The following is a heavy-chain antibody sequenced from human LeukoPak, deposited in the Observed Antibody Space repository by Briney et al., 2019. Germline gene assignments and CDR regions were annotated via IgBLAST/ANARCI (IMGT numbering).Heavy chain of an antibody. CDR3: ARDLHYAFDF. D-gene: IGHD3-10*01. Sequence: GGSLRLSCAASGFTFSGSAMSWVRQAPGKGLEWVSLISFSGGSTYYADSVKGRFTISRDKSKDTLYLQMNSLRAEDTAIYYCARDLHYAFDFWGQGTMVTVSS. J-gene: IGHJ3*01. CDR2: ISFSGGST. V-gene: IGHV3-23*01. CDR1: GFTFSGSA.